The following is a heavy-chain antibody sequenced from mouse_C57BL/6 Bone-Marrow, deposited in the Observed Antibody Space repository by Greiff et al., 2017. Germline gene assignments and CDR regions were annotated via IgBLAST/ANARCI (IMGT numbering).Heavy chain of an antibody. V-gene: IGHV1-9*01. CDR3: ARSHDYYGSHYYAMDY. CDR1: GYTFTGYW. D-gene: IGHD1-1*01. J-gene: IGHJ4*01. CDR2: ILPGSGST. Sequence: VQRVASGAELMKPGASVKLSCKATGYTFTGYWIEWVKQRPGHGLEWIGEILPGSGSTNYNEKFKGKATFTADTSSNTAYMQLSSLTTEDSAIYYCARSHDYYGSHYYAMDYWGQGTSVTVSS.